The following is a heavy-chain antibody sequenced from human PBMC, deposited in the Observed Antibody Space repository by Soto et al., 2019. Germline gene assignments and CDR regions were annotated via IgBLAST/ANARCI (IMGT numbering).Heavy chain of an antibody. J-gene: IGHJ6*02. CDR1: GFTFRKYA. Sequence: EVQLLESGGGLVQPGGSLRLSCAASGFTFRKYAVTWVRQAPGKGLEWVSTISGSGDLTHYADSVKGRFTISRDNSKKTLFLQMNSLRDEDTALYYCAKDPNGAYIGAVDTWGQGTAVTISS. CDR3: AKDPNGAYIGAVDT. CDR2: ISGSGDLT. V-gene: IGHV3-23*01. D-gene: IGHD5-18*01.